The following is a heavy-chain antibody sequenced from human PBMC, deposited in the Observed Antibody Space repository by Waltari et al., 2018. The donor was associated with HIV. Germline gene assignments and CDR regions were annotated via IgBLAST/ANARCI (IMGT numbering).Heavy chain of an antibody. V-gene: IGHV3-23*01. D-gene: IGHD3-10*01. CDR2: IRGGGET. CDR3: VKDSGRAADVFDL. CDR1: GFIFTDFA. Sequence: QLLESGGGLVEPGGSLRLSCAASGFIFTDFAMDWVHQAPGKGLEWVSAIRGGGETFYADSVKGRFTISRDNSKNTLYLQMNSLRADDAAVYYCVKDSGRAADVFDLWGQGTMVTVSS. J-gene: IGHJ3*01.